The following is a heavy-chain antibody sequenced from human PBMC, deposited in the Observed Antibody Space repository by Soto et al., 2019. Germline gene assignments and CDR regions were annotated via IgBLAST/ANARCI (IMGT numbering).Heavy chain of an antibody. Sequence: SETLSLTCTVSGGSMISYYWSWIRQPPGRGLEWIGHIYNTGSTYYNPSLKSRVTISVDTSKNQFSLKLSSVTAADTAVYYCARAQGSGFLVSWGQGTLVTVSS. CDR2: IYNTGST. D-gene: IGHD3-10*01. J-gene: IGHJ4*02. CDR3: ARAQGSGFLVS. V-gene: IGHV4-59*08. CDR1: GGSMISYY.